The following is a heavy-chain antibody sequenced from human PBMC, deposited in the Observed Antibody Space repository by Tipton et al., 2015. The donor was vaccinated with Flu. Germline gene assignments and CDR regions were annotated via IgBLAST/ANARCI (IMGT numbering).Heavy chain of an antibody. D-gene: IGHD3-9*01. J-gene: IGHJ5*02. Sequence: TLSLTCSISGASTSSKTFYWAWIRQLPGKGLEWIGSIYHTGTTYYSPSLKSRVTMSVDTSKNEVSLSVTSVTAADTAVYYCAKDRGVDWNWFDPWGRGTLVAVSS. V-gene: IGHV4-39*07. CDR2: IYHTGTT. CDR3: AKDRGVDWNWFDP. CDR1: GASTSSKTFY.